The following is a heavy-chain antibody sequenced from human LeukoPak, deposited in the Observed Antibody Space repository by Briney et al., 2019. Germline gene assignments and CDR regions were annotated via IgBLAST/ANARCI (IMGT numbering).Heavy chain of an antibody. V-gene: IGHV3-48*03. Sequence: PGGSLRLSCAASGFTFSSYEMNWVRQAPGKGLEWVSYISSSGSTIYYADSVKGRFTISRDNAKNSLYLQMNSLRAEDTAVYYWAREVVGMDYWGQGTLVTVSS. CDR1: GFTFSSYE. D-gene: IGHD7-27*01. CDR2: ISSSGSTI. J-gene: IGHJ4*02. CDR3: AREVVGMDY.